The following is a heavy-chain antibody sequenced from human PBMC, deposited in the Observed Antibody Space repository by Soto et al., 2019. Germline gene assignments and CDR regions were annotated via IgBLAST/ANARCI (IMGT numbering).Heavy chain of an antibody. CDR2: IYYSGST. D-gene: IGHD2-15*01. V-gene: IGHV4-31*03. CDR3: ARVYCSGVSCYRFDC. J-gene: IGHJ4*02. CDR1: GGSISSGACY. Sequence: SETLSLTCTVSGGSISSGACYWSWIRQHPGRGLEWIGHIYYSGSTFYNSSLKSRVTISVDTSKNQFSLKLSSVTAADTAVYYCARVYCSGVSCYRFDCWGQGTRVTVS.